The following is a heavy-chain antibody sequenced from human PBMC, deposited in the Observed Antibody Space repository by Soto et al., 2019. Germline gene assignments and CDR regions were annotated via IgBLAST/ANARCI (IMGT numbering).Heavy chain of an antibody. CDR3: ARGYCIDNNCELGPGFDF. CDR1: GDFVSTNGGV. V-gene: IGHV6-1*01. Sequence: PSQTLSLTCAISGDFVSTNGGVWNWIRQSPSRGLEWLGRTYYRSKWYHEYAVSVQSRLTINPDTSKNQFSLQLNSVTPEDTAVNYCARGYCIDNNCELGPGFDFWGQGTLITVSS. D-gene: IGHD2-15*01. CDR2: TYYRSKWYH. J-gene: IGHJ4*02.